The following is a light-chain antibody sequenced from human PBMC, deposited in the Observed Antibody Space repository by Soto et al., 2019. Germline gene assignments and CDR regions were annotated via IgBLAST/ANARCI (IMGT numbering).Light chain of an antibody. CDR2: GAS. CDR1: QSVSSN. J-gene: IGKJ1*01. V-gene: IGKV3-15*01. CDR3: QQYNNWPPWT. Sequence: EIVMTQSPATLSASPGERATLSCRASQSVSSNLAWYQQKPGQAPRLLIYGASTRATGIPARFSGSGSGTEFTPTNSGLQSEDFAVYYCQQYNNWPPWTFGQGTKVEIK.